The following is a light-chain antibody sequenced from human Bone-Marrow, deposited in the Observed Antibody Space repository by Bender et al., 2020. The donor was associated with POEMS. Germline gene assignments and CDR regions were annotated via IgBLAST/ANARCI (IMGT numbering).Light chain of an antibody. CDR1: SSDVGTYNF. CDR3: SSSTTYSVWV. V-gene: IGLV2-14*01. J-gene: IGLJ3*02. CDR2: EVS. Sequence: HSALTQPASASGSPGQSVTISCTGTSSDVGTYNFVSWYQHHPDKAPKLMIFEVSKRPSDVSNRFSGSKSGNAASPTISGLHSDDEADYYCSSSTTYSVWVFGGGTHLTVL.